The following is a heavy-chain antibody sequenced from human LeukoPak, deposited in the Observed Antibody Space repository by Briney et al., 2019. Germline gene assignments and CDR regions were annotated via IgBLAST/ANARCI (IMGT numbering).Heavy chain of an antibody. CDR2: IRYDGSNK. D-gene: IGHD6-19*01. Sequence: TGGSLRLSCAASGYTFSSYGMNWVRQAPGKGLEWVAFIRYDGSNKYYADSVKGRFTISRDNSKNTLYLQMNSLRAEDTAVYYCAKDPYSIAVAGTGPDYWGQGTLVTVSS. V-gene: IGHV3-30*02. CDR1: GYTFSSYG. CDR3: AKDPYSIAVAGTGPDY. J-gene: IGHJ4*02.